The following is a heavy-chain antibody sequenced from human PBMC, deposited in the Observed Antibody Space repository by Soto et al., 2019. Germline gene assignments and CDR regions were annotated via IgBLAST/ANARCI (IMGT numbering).Heavy chain of an antibody. J-gene: IGHJ6*02. CDR2: ISSSSSYI. D-gene: IGHD3-16*02. V-gene: IGHV3-21*01. CDR1: GFTFSSYS. Sequence: EVQLVESGGGLVKPGGSLRLSCAASGFTFSSYSMNWVRQAPGKGLDWVSSISSSSSYIYYADSVKGRFTISRDTAKNSLYLQMNSLGAEATAVYYCARGGVPRSYRNYYYYGLDVWGQGTTVTGSS. CDR3: ARGGVPRSYRNYYYYGLDV.